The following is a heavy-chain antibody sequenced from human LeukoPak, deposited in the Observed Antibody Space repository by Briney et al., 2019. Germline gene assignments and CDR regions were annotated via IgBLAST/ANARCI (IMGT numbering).Heavy chain of an antibody. CDR2: INANSGGT. J-gene: IGHJ3*02. Sequence: ASVKVSCKASGYTFIGYYMHWVRQAPGQGLEWMGWINANSGGTNYAQKFQGRVTMTRDTSISTAYMDLSGLRSDDTAVYYCARALYDTSAFDIWGQGTMVTVSS. D-gene: IGHD3-22*01. CDR1: GYTFIGYY. V-gene: IGHV1-2*02. CDR3: ARALYDTSAFDI.